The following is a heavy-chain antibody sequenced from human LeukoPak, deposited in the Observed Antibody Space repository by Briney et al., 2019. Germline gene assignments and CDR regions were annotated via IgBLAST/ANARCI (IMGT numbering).Heavy chain of an antibody. CDR2: ISYDGSNK. Sequence: GRSLRLSCAASGFTFSSYGMHWVRQAPGKGLEWVAVISYDGSNKYYADSVKGRFTISRANSKNTLYLQMNSLRAEDTAVYYCAKSVVATRYLVDYWGQGTLVTVSS. D-gene: IGHD5-12*01. J-gene: IGHJ4*02. V-gene: IGHV3-30*18. CDR1: GFTFSSYG. CDR3: AKSVVATRYLVDY.